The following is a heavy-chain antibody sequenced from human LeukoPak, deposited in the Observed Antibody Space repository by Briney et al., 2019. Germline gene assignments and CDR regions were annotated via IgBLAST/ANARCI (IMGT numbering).Heavy chain of an antibody. CDR3: AREGRNGGGSGSYYSFFDY. CDR2: ISYDGSNK. Sequence: PGGSLRLSCAASGFTFSSYAMHWVRQAPGKGLEWVAVISYDGSNKYYADSVKGRFTISRDNSKNTLYLQMNSLRAEDTAVYYCAREGRNGGGSGSYYSFFDYWGQGTLVTVSS. D-gene: IGHD3-10*01. J-gene: IGHJ4*02. CDR1: GFTFSSYA. V-gene: IGHV3-30*04.